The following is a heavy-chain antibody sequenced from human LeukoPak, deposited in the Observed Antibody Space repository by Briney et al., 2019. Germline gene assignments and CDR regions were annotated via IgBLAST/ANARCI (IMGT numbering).Heavy chain of an antibody. Sequence: GGSLRLSCAASGFTFSGYSVNWVRQAPGKGLEWVSFISSSSSSIYYADSVKGRFTISRDNAKNSLYLQMNSLRAEDTAVYYCARDPYSGSYGDTYYYYMDVWGKGTTVTISS. D-gene: IGHD1-26*01. J-gene: IGHJ6*03. CDR3: ARDPYSGSYGDTYYYYMDV. CDR2: ISSSSSSI. V-gene: IGHV3-48*01. CDR1: GFTFSGYS.